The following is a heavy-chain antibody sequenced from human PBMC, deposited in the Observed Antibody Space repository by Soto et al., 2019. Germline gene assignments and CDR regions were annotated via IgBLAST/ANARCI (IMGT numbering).Heavy chain of an antibody. CDR1: GFSLATPGVA. D-gene: IGHD3-16*01. CDR3: AHFRGMINWFDH. J-gene: IGHJ5*02. V-gene: IGHV2-5*02. Sequence: QGTLKESGPTLVKPTQTLTLTCNFSGFSLATPGVAVGWLRQTPGKALEWLGHIYWDDDERYSPSLQNRLSNTKDTSKNQVVLTMTNMTPLDTGTYYCAHFRGMINWFDHWGQRTLVTVSS. CDR2: IYWDDDE.